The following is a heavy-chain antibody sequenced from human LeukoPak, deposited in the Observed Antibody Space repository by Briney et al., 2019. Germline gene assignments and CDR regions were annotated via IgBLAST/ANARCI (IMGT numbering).Heavy chain of an antibody. J-gene: IGHJ4*02. CDR2: LYYRGTT. V-gene: IGHV4-59*08. CDR1: GGSIKNFY. CDR3: LVGAYYFDS. Sequence: SETLSLTCSVSGGSIKNFYWNWIRQPPGKGLEWIGHLYYRGTTDYNPSLKRRVTISVDSSKNQFSLRLSSVTAADTAVYYCLVGAYYFDSWGQGTLVTVSS.